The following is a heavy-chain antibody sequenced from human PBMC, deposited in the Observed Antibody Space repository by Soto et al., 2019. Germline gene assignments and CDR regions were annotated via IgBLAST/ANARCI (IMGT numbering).Heavy chain of an antibody. Sequence: QVQLGQPGAEVKKPGSAVQVSCKASGGSFSSYTISWVRQAPGHGLESMGGIIPTFGTEDYAQKFQGRVTITADESTSTGYTKMSTLRSEDTALYNSARQSSGAACYYYGMDVWGQGTAVTVYS. D-gene: IGHD2-15*01. J-gene: IGHJ6*02. CDR1: GGSFSSYT. CDR3: ARQSSGAACYYYGMDV. CDR2: IIPTFGTE. V-gene: IGHV1-69*01.